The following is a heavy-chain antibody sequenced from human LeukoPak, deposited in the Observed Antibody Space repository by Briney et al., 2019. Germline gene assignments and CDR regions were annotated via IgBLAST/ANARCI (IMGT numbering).Heavy chain of an antibody. J-gene: IGHJ1*01. V-gene: IGHV3-23*01. CDR1: GFTFSSYA. CDR2: ISGAGGST. Sequence: PGGSLRLSCVASGFTFSSYAVSWVRQAPGKGLEWVSAISGAGGSTHYADSVKGRFTISRDNSKNKLYLQMNSLRAEDTAVYHCERRGNCPDNSFHHWGQGTLVTVSS. D-gene: IGHD1-26*01. CDR3: ERRGNCPDNSFHH.